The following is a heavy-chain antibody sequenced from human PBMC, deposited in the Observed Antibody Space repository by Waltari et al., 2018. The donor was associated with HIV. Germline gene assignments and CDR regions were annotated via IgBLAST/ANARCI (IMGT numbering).Heavy chain of an antibody. CDR1: GYTFAGYY. J-gene: IGHJ4*02. CDR3: ATTRLYCTTTRCDPTYYFDY. CDR2: INPNRGET. V-gene: IGHV1-2*06. Sequence: QVQLVQSGAEVKKPGASVKVSCKASGYTFAGYYIHWVRQAPGQGLEWMGRINPNRGETNNAQNFQGGVTMTRDTSITTAYMELRRLRSDDRAVYYCATTRLYCTTTRCDPTYYFDYWGQGTLVTVSS. D-gene: IGHD2-2*01.